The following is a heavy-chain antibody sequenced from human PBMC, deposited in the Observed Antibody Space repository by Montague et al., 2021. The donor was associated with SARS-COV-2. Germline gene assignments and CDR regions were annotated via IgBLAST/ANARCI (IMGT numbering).Heavy chain of an antibody. CDR3: ARHGYDNVWSGMDV. Sequence: SETLSLTCTVSGGSISSSTYYWGWIRQPPGKGLEWIGSIHHSGSTNSNPSLETRVTISVDTSKNHFSLKLSAVTAADTAVFCCARHGYDNVWSGMDVWGQGITVTVSS. J-gene: IGHJ6*02. D-gene: IGHD6-19*01. CDR2: IHHSGST. CDR1: GGSISSSTYY. V-gene: IGHV4-39*01.